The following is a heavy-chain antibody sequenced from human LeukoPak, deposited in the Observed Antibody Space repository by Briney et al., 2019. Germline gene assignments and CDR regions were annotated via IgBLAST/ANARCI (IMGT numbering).Heavy chain of an antibody. CDR1: GGSISSYY. CDR2: IYYSGST. V-gene: IGHV4-59*01. Sequence: SETLSLTYTVSGGSISSYYWSWIRQPPGKGLEWIGYIYYSGSTNYNPSLKSRVTISVDTSKNQFSPKLSSVTAADTAVYYCARGVTYYDILTGYYRYFDYWGQGTLVTVSS. D-gene: IGHD3-9*01. J-gene: IGHJ4*02. CDR3: ARGVTYYDILTGYYRYFDY.